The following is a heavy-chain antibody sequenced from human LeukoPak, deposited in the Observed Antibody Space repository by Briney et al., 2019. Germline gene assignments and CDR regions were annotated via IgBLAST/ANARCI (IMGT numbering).Heavy chain of an antibody. Sequence: SVKVSCKASGGTFSNYAMNWVRQAPGQGLEWMGRVIPVLGVSHYAQKFQGRATITADKFTSTAYMELSSLRSEDTAVYYCARAYYDALSGYYAKESYYYYGLDVRGQGTTVTVSS. D-gene: IGHD3-3*01. V-gene: IGHV1-69*04. CDR1: GGTFSNYA. J-gene: IGHJ6*02. CDR2: VIPVLGVS. CDR3: ARAYYDALSGYYAKESYYYYGLDV.